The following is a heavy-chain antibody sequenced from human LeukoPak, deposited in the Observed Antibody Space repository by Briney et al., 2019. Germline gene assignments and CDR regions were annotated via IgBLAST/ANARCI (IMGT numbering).Heavy chain of an antibody. CDR2: IWYDGSKQ. D-gene: IGHD2-15*01. V-gene: IGHV3-33*06. CDR3: AKDGRSGLNYFYMDV. CDR1: GFTFSNYG. J-gene: IGHJ6*03. Sequence: GGSLRLSCAASGFTFSNYGMHWVRQAPGKGLEWVALIWYDGSKQHYADSVKGRFTIPRDNSNNTLYLQMNSLRAEDTAVYFCAKDGRSGLNYFYMDVWGKGATVTVSS.